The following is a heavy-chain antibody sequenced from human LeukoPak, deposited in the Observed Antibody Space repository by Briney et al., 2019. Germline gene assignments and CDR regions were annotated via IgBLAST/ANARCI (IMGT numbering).Heavy chain of an antibody. CDR1: GGTFSSYA. CDR2: IIPIFGTA. D-gene: IGHD2-15*01. J-gene: IGHJ6*03. V-gene: IGHV1-69*05. CDR3: ARASWWPTAYYYYYMDV. Sequence: ASVKVSCKASGGTFSSYAISWVRQAPGQGLEWMGGIIPIFGTANYAQKLQGRVTMTTDTSTSTAYMELRSLRSDDTAVYYCARASWWPTAYYYYYMDVWGKGTTVTVSS.